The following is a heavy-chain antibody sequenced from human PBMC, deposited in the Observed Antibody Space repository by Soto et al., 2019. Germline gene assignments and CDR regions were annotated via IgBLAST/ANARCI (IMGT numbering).Heavy chain of an antibody. D-gene: IGHD6-6*01. V-gene: IGHV1-18*01. CDR1: GYTFTSYG. J-gene: IGHJ5*02. CDR2: ISAYNGNT. Sequence: ASVKVSCKASGYTFTSYGISWVRQAPGQGLEWMGWISAYNGNTNYAQKLQGRVTMTKDTSTSTAYMELRSLRSDDTAVYYCARDRVGSSSVWFDPWGQGTLVTVSS. CDR3: ARDRVGSSSVWFDP.